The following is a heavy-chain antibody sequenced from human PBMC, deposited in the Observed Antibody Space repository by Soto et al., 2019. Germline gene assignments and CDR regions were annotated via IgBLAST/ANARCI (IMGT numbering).Heavy chain of an antibody. J-gene: IGHJ4*02. CDR2: INRDGSST. V-gene: IGHV3-74*01. Sequence: PGGSLRLSCAASGFSFSSHWMHWIRQAPEKGLVWVSHINRDGSSTAYADSVKGRFTITRDNAKNTLYLQMDSLRADDTAVYYCAKPPISFCSSTSCYRYFDYWGRGTLVTVSS. CDR1: GFSFSSHW. CDR3: AKPPISFCSSTSCYRYFDY. D-gene: IGHD2-2*01.